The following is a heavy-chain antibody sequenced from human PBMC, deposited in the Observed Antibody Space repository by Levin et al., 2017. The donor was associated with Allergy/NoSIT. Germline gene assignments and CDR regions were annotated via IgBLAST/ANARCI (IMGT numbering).Heavy chain of an antibody. CDR3: ARRAPYYDFWSGYYNEGWFDP. Sequence: GGSLRLSCKGSGSSFTSYWIGWVRQMPGKGLEWMGIIYPGDSDTRYSPSFQGQVTISADKSISTAYLQWSSLKASDTAMYYCARRAPYYDFWSGYYNEGWFDPWGQGTLVTVSS. D-gene: IGHD3-3*01. CDR1: GSSFTSYW. V-gene: IGHV5-51*01. CDR2: IYPGDSDT. J-gene: IGHJ5*02.